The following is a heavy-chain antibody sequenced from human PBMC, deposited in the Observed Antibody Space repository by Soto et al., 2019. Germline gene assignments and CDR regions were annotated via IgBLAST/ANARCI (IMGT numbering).Heavy chain of an antibody. J-gene: IGHJ6*03. CDR1: GFTFDDYA. D-gene: IGHD6-6*01. Sequence: SLRLSCAASGFTFDDYAMHWVRQAPGKGLEWVSGISWNSGSIGYADSVKGRFTISRDNAKNSLYLQMNSLRAEDTALYYSAKAIAAPFPLYSYYYYMDVWGKGTTVTVSS. CDR3: AKAIAAPFPLYSYYYYMDV. CDR2: ISWNSGSI. V-gene: IGHV3-9*01.